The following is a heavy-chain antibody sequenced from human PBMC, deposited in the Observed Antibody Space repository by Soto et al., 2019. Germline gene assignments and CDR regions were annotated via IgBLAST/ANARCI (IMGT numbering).Heavy chain of an antibody. D-gene: IGHD6-13*01. J-gene: IGHJ6*02. CDR3: AKDRSSSWFPYYYYYGMDV. V-gene: IGHV3-30*18. Sequence: GGSLRLSCAASGFTFSSYGMHWVRQAPGKGLEWVAVISYDGSNKYYADSVKGRFTISRDNSKNTLYLQMNSLRAEDTAVYYCAKDRSSSWFPYYYYYGMDVWGQGTTVTVS. CDR2: ISYDGSNK. CDR1: GFTFSSYG.